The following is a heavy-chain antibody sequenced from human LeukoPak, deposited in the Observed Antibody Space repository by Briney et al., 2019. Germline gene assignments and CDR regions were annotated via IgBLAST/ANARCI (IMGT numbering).Heavy chain of an antibody. V-gene: IGHV4-39*07. CDR1: GGSFSSGGYY. Sequence: PSETLSLTCTVSGGSFSSGGYYWGCIRQPPGKGLEWIGSIYYSGSTYNNPSLKSRVTISVDKSKNQFSLKLSSVTAADTAVYYCARDASGLFDYWGQGTLVTVSS. CDR3: ARDASGLFDY. J-gene: IGHJ4*02. CDR2: IYYSGST. D-gene: IGHD5-12*01.